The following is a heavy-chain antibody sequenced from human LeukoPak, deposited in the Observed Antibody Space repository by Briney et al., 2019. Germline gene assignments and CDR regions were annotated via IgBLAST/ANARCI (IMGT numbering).Heavy chain of an antibody. D-gene: IGHD3-3*01. Sequence: SVKVSCKASGGTFSSYTISWVRQAPGQGLEWMGRIIPILGIANYAQKFQGRVTITADKSTSTAYMELSSLRSEDTAVYYCARDPLDYDFWSGYYSDYWGQGTLVTVSS. CDR3: ARDPLDYDFWSGYYSDY. J-gene: IGHJ4*02. V-gene: IGHV1-69*04. CDR2: IIPILGIA. CDR1: GGTFSSYT.